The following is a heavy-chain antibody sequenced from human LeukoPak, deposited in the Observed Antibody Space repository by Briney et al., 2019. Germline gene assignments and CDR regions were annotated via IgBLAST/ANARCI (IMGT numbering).Heavy chain of an antibody. D-gene: IGHD2-15*01. V-gene: IGHV3-23*01. Sequence: GGSLRLSCAASGFTFSSYDIKWVRQAPGKGLEWVSAISTSCGSTYYADSVKGRFTISRDNSKNTLFLQMNSLRGEDTAVYYCAKGRSGCGGGSCYIVDYWGQGTLVTVSS. J-gene: IGHJ4*02. CDR1: GFTFSSYD. CDR2: ISTSCGST. CDR3: AKGRSGCGGGSCYIVDY.